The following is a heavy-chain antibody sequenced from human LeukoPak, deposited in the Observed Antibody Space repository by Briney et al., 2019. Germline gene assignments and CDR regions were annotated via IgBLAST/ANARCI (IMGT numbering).Heavy chain of an antibody. CDR1: GFTLSSFG. D-gene: IGHD3-9*01. Sequence: GGSLRLSCGASGFTLSSFGMSWVRQAPGKGLEWVSASSGSSGRTYYADAVKGRFTVSRDISKNTVSLPMNRLRADDTAMYHCAKDRFYDILTGYPDYWGQGTLVTVSS. V-gene: IGHV3-23*01. CDR2: SSGSSGRT. CDR3: AKDRFYDILTGYPDY. J-gene: IGHJ4*02.